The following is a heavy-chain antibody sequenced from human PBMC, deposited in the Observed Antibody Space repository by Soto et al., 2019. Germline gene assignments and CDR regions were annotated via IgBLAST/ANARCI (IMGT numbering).Heavy chain of an antibody. CDR3: ARQMGVRWFDP. CDR2: FYYSGGT. D-gene: IGHD3-10*01. J-gene: IGHJ5*02. CDR1: GGSISGYY. V-gene: IGHV4-59*08. Sequence: QVQLQESGPGLVKPSETLSLTCTVSGGSISGYYWSWIRQPPGKGLEWMGYFYYSGGTNYTPSLKSRVTISVDTSKNQFSLKLSSVTAADTAVYYCARQMGVRWFDPWGQGTLVTVSS.